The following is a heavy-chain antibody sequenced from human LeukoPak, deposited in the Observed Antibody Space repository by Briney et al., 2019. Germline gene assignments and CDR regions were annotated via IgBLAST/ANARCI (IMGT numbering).Heavy chain of an antibody. CDR2: IRFDGSNT. CDR3: ANEETSGYEDPSGSGFHY. D-gene: IGHD3-22*01. J-gene: IGHJ4*02. CDR1: GLTFSYYD. V-gene: IGHV3-30*02. Sequence: GGSLRLPCAASGLTFSYYDMHWVRQAPGKGLEWVAYIRFDGSNTYYADSVKGRFTISRDNSKNTLYLQMNGLRAEDTAIYFRANEETSGYEDPSGSGFHYWGQGTLVTVSS.